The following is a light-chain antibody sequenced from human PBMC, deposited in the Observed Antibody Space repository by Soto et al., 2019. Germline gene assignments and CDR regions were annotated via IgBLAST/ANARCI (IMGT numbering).Light chain of an antibody. CDR2: DAS. J-gene: IGKJ1*01. V-gene: IGKV1-5*01. CDR3: QQYNRSPWT. CDR1: QSISSW. Sequence: DIQMSQSPSTRSASVADRVTITCRASQSISSWLAWYQQKPGKAPKLLIYDASSLESGVPSRFSGSGSGTEFTLTISSLQPDDFATYYCQQYNRSPWTFGQGTKVDIK.